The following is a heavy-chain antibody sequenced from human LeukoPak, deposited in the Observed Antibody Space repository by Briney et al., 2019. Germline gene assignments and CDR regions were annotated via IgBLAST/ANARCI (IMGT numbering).Heavy chain of an antibody. J-gene: IGHJ4*02. D-gene: IGHD6-25*01. CDR1: GGSISSYY. Sequence: QTSETLSLTCTLSGGSISSYYWSWIRQPPGKGLEWIAYIYHTRSTNYNPSLSSLVTISIDTAKNQFSLKLTSVTAADTAVYYCARRGRNSSGWQDYLWGQGTLVTVSS. V-gene: IGHV4-59*01. CDR3: ARRGRNSSGWQDYL. CDR2: IYHTRST.